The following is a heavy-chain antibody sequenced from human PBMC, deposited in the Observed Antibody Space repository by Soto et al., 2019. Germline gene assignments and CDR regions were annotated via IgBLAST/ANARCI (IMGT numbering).Heavy chain of an antibody. CDR1: VFSLSSSRMC. D-gene: IGHD4-17*01. J-gene: IGHJ4*02. Sequence: PTLVNPTQTLTLTWTFSVFSLSSSRMCVSWIRQPPGKALEWLALIDWDDDKYYSTSLKTRLTISKDTSKNQVVLTMTNMDPVDTATYYCARGDHDYGDYKWDYWGQGTLVTVSS. CDR3: ARGDHDYGDYKWDY. V-gene: IGHV2-70*01. CDR2: IDWDDDK.